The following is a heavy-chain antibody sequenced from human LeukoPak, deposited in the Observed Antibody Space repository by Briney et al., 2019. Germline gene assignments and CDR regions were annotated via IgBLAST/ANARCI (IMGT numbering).Heavy chain of an antibody. CDR2: ITHDRGDT. J-gene: IGHJ4*02. D-gene: IGHD2-2*01. V-gene: IGHV3-30*02. CDR1: GFTFSNYG. CDR3: GTDIVVVPAPDY. Sequence: GGSLRLSCAASGFTFSNYGMHWVRQAPGKGLEWVAFITHDRGDTYYAGSVKGRFTISRDNSKNTLYLQMNSLRAEDTAVYYCGTDIVVVPAPDYWGQGILVTVSS.